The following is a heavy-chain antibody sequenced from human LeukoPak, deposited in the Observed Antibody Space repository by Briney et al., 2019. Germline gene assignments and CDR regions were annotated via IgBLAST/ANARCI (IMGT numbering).Heavy chain of an antibody. V-gene: IGHV3-33*01. D-gene: IGHD2-2*01. Sequence: GGSLRLSCATSGFTFTNYGINWVRQAPGKGLEWVAAIWYDGSKTSYTDSVKGRFTVSRDISKNTVYLQMNGLKAEDTAVYYCARDDCSTTPCYAYWGQGTLVTVSS. CDR2: IWYDGSKT. CDR3: ARDDCSTTPCYAY. CDR1: GFTFTNYG. J-gene: IGHJ4*02.